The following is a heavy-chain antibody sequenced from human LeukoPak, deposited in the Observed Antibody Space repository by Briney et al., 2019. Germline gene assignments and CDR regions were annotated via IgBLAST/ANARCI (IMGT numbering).Heavy chain of an antibody. D-gene: IGHD3-22*01. CDR2: IYSGGST. CDR3: ARVDYDDAFDI. V-gene: IGHV3-53*01. Sequence: GGSLRLSCAASGFTVSSNYMSWVRQAPGKGLEWVSVIYSGGSTYYADSVKGRFTISRDNSKNTLYLQMNSLRAEDTAAYYCARVDYDDAFDIWGQGTMVTVSS. J-gene: IGHJ3*02. CDR1: GFTVSSNY.